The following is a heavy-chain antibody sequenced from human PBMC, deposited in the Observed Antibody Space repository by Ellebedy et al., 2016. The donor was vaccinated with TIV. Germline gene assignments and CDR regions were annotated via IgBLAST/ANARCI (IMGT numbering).Heavy chain of an antibody. CDR1: GFTFSSYD. J-gene: IGHJ4*02. D-gene: IGHD6-13*01. Sequence: PGGSLRLSCAASGFTFSSYDMHWVRQGSGNGLEWVSSIGAAGDTYYAGFVKGRVAISRENGKNSVYLQMNSLRAEDTAVYYCARASAGLDYWGQGTLVTVSS. V-gene: IGHV3-13*01. CDR2: IGAAGDT. CDR3: ARASAGLDY.